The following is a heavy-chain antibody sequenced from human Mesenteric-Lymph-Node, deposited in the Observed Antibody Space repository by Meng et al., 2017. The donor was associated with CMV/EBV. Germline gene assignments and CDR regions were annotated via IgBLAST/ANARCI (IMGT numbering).Heavy chain of an antibody. CDR2: IIPILGIA. J-gene: IGHJ4*02. CDR1: GYTFTGYY. Sequence: SVKVSCKASGYTFTGYYMHWLRQAPGQGLEWMGRIIPILGIANYAQKFQGRVTITADKSTSTAYMELSSLRSEDTAVYYCARGRQLVSLDYWGQGTLVTVSS. CDR3: ARGRQLVSLDY. D-gene: IGHD6-6*01. V-gene: IGHV1-69*04.